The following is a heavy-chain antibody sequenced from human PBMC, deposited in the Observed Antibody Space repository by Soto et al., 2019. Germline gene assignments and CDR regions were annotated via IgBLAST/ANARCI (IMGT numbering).Heavy chain of an antibody. CDR3: ARGQKVRILEWLSSWQDPENNWFDP. Sequence: QVQLQQWGAGLLKPSETLSLTCAVYGGSFSGYYWSWIHQPPGKGLEWIGEINHSGSTNYNPSLKSRVTISVDTSKNQFSLKLSSVTAADTAVYYCARGQKVRILEWLSSWQDPENNWFDPWGQGTLVTVSS. CDR2: INHSGST. J-gene: IGHJ5*02. D-gene: IGHD3-3*01. V-gene: IGHV4-34*01. CDR1: GGSFSGYY.